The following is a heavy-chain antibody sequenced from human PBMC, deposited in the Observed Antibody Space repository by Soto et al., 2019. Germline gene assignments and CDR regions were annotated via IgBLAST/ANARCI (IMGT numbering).Heavy chain of an antibody. J-gene: IGHJ5*02. CDR2: TYYRSKWYN. D-gene: IGHD3-22*01. V-gene: IGHV6-1*01. Sequence: SQTLSLTCAISGDSVSSNSAAWNWIRQSPSRGLEWLGRTYYRSKWYNDYAVSVKSRITINPDTSKNQFSLQLNSVTPEDTAVYYCARSVTMIVVVLTWFDPWGQGTLVTVSS. CDR1: GDSVSSNSAA. CDR3: ARSVTMIVVVLTWFDP.